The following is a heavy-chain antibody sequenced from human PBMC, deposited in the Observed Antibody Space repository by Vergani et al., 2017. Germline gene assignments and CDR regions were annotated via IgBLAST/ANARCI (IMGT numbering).Heavy chain of an antibody. D-gene: IGHD5-18*01. CDR1: GGSFSGYY. V-gene: IGHV4-34*01. CDR3: ARARRGRGYRGTSYYYYGMDV. CDR2: INHSGST. J-gene: IGHJ6*02. Sequence: QVQLQQWGAGLLKPSETLSLTCAVYGGSFSGYYWSWIRQPPGKGLEWIGEINHSGSTNYNPSLKSRVTISVDTSKNQFSLKLSSVTAADTAVYYCARARRGRGYRGTSYYYYGMDVWGQGTTVTVSS.